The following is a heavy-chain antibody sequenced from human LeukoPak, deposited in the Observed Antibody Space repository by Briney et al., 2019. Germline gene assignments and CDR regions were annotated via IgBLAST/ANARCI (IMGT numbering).Heavy chain of an antibody. D-gene: IGHD3-22*01. CDR3: ARLSLFEDSSGWFDP. Sequence: SETLSLTCTVSGGSISSYYWSWIRQPPGKGLEWIGYIYYSGSTNYNPSLKNRVTISVDTSKNQFSLKLSSVTAADTAVYYCARLSLFEDSSGWFDPWGQGTLVTVSS. CDR2: IYYSGST. CDR1: GGSISSYY. V-gene: IGHV4-59*08. J-gene: IGHJ5*02.